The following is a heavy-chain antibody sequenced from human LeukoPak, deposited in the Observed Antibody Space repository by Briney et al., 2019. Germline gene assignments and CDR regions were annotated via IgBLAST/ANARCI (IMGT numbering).Heavy chain of an antibody. CDR3: ARDYGASGYDPIIDY. Sequence: PGGSLRLSCVASGFSLSSYPLSWVRQAPGKGLEWVSAISENGVNTYYSDSVKGRFTISRDNSKNTLYLQMNSLRAEDTAVYYCARDYGASGYDPIIDYWGQGTLVTVSS. CDR1: GFSLSSYP. J-gene: IGHJ4*02. V-gene: IGHV3-23*01. CDR2: ISENGVNT. D-gene: IGHD5-12*01.